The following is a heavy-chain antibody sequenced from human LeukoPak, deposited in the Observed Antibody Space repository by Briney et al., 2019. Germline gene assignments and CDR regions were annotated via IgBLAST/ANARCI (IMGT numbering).Heavy chain of an antibody. J-gene: IGHJ6*03. V-gene: IGHV4-59*11. Sequence: PSETLSLTCTVSGGSISSHFWSWIRQLPGKGLEWIGYIYNSGITNYNPSLKSRVTMSVDTSKNQFSLMLRSVTAADTAVYYCARDHLPAAAPGYYMDVWGKGPRSPSP. CDR2: IYNSGIT. D-gene: IGHD6-13*01. CDR1: GGSISSHF. CDR3: ARDHLPAAAPGYYMDV.